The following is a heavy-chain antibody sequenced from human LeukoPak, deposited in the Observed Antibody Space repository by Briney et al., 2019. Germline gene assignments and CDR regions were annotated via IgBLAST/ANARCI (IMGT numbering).Heavy chain of an antibody. V-gene: IGHV3-74*01. CDR1: GFTFSSHW. Sequence: HPGGSLRLSFAASGFTFSSHWMHWVRQAPGKGLVWVSRINSDGSSTTYADSVKGRFTISRDNAKNTLYLQMNSLRAEDTAVYYCARGRDISSPPLNNWFDPWGQGTLVTVSS. CDR3: ARGRDISSPPLNNWFDP. J-gene: IGHJ5*02. D-gene: IGHD6-13*01. CDR2: INSDGSST.